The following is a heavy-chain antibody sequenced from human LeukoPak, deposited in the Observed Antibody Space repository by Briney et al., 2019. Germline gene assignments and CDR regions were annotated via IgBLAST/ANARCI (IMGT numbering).Heavy chain of an antibody. CDR1: GGSISSYY. CDR2: IYYSGST. D-gene: IGHD3-3*01. CDR3: ARHRYYDFWSGYGTFDY. V-gene: IGHV4-59*08. Sequence: SETLSLTCTVSGGSISSYYWSWIRQPPGKGLEWIGYIYYSGSTNYNPSLKSRVTISEDTSKNQFSLKLSSVTAADTAVYYCARHRYYDFWSGYGTFDYWGQGTLVTVSS. J-gene: IGHJ4*02.